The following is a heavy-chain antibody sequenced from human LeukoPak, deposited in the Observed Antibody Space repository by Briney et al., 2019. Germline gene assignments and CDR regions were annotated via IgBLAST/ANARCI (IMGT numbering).Heavy chain of an antibody. CDR2: ISSSTTII. V-gene: IGHV3-48*01. J-gene: IGHJ4*02. CDR3: AKPSGSGFDY. CDR1: GFTLSGFG. Sequence: GGSLRLSCAASGFTLSGFGMNWVRQAPGKGLEWVSYISSSTTIIYYADSVKGRFIISRDNAKNSLYLQMNSLRAEDTAVYYCAKPSGSGFDYWGQGTLVTVSS. D-gene: IGHD1-26*01.